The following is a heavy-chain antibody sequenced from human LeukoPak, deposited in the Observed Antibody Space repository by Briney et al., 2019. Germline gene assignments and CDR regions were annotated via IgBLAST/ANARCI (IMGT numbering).Heavy chain of an antibody. CDR3: AKERGSYYDILTGPGFDY. D-gene: IGHD3-9*01. Sequence: GGSLRLSCAASGFTFSSYGMHWVRQAPGKGLEGVAFIRYDGSNKYYADSVKGRFTISRDKSKNTLYLQMNSLRAEDTAVYYCAKERGSYYDILTGPGFDYWGQGTLVTVSS. V-gene: IGHV3-30*02. CDR1: GFTFSSYG. J-gene: IGHJ4*02. CDR2: IRYDGSNK.